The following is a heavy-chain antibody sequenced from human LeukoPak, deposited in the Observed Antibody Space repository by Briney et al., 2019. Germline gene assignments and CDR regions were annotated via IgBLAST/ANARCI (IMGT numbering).Heavy chain of an antibody. J-gene: IGHJ3*02. CDR3: ARDAIAAGCSSTTCYTPFPFDI. Sequence: GGSLRLSCAASGFTFTTYSMNWVRQAPGKGLEWVSYISSSSTIYYADSVKGRFTISRDNAKNSLYLQMNSLRAEDTAVYYCARDAIAAGCSSTTCYTPFPFDIWGQGTMVTVSS. V-gene: IGHV3-48*01. CDR2: ISSSSTI. CDR1: GFTFTTYS. D-gene: IGHD2-2*02.